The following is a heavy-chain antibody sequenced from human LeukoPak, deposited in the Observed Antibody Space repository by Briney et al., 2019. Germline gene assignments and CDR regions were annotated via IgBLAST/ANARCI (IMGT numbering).Heavy chain of an antibody. CDR2: MNPNSGNT. CDR3: ARAQVYYDYVWGSYRPDYYYYMDV. Sequence: ASVKVSCKASGYTLTSYDINWVRQATGQGLEWMGWMNPNSGNTGYAQKFQGRVTITRNTSISTAYMELSSLRSEDTAVYYCARAQVYYDYVWGSYRPDYYYYMDVWGKGTTVTVSS. V-gene: IGHV1-8*03. CDR1: GYTLTSYD. D-gene: IGHD3-16*02. J-gene: IGHJ6*03.